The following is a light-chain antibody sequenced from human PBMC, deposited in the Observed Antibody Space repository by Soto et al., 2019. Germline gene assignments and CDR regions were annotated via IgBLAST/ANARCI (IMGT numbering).Light chain of an antibody. V-gene: IGLV1-44*01. CDR1: RSNIGSNP. CDR3: ATWEDTLYGPV. J-gene: IGLJ3*02. CDR2: RDN. Sequence: QSVLTQPPSASGTPGQRVTISCSGSRSNIGSNPVQWYQQFPGTAPKLLIYRDNQRPSGVSDRFSGSKSGTSASLAISGLQSEDEADYPCATWEDTLYGPVFGGGTKVTVL.